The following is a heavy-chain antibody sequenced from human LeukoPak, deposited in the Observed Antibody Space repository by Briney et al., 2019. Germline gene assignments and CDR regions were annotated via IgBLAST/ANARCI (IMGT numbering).Heavy chain of an antibody. Sequence: PGGSLRLSCAASGFTFSSYSMNWVRQAPGKGLELVGRIKSKTDGGTTDYAAPVQGRFTISRDDSENTLYLQMNSLKTEDTALYYCTTDIGDDWGQGTLVTVSS. CDR1: GFTFSSYS. D-gene: IGHD3-3*01. V-gene: IGHV3-15*01. CDR2: IKSKTDGGTT. J-gene: IGHJ4*02. CDR3: TTDIGDD.